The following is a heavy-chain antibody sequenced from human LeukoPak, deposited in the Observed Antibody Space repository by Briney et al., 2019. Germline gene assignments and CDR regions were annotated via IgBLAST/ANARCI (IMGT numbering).Heavy chain of an antibody. V-gene: IGHV3-53*01. D-gene: IGHD2-2*01. CDR1: GFTVSSNY. J-gene: IGHJ4*02. Sequence: GGSLRLSCAASGFTVSSNYMSWVRQAPGKGLEWVSVIYSGGSTYYADSVKGRFTISRDNSKNTLYLQMNSLRAEDTAVYYCARDGQDIVVVPAAMGGDYFDYWGQGTLVTVSS. CDR2: IYSGGST. CDR3: ARDGQDIVVVPAAMGGDYFDY.